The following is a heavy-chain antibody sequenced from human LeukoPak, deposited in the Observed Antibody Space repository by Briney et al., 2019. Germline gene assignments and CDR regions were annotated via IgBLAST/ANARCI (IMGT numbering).Heavy chain of an antibody. V-gene: IGHV3-23*01. CDR2: ISSSGGST. J-gene: IGHJ4*02. CDR1: GFTSSSYA. CDR3: AKDPREWELQGAPDY. Sequence: GGSLRLSCAASGFTSSSYAMSWVRQAPGKGLEWVSAISSSGGSTYYADSVKGRFTISRDNSKNTLYLQMNSLRAEDTAVYYCAKDPREWELQGAPDYWGQGTLVTVSS. D-gene: IGHD1-26*01.